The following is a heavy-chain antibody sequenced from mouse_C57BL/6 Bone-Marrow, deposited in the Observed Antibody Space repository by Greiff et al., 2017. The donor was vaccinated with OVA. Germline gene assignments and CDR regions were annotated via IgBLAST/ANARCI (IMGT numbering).Heavy chain of an antibody. V-gene: IGHV1-81*01. CDR2: IYPRSGNT. Sequence: VQLQQSGAELARPGASVKLSCKASGYTFTSYGISWVKQRTGQGLEWIGEIYPRSGNTYYNEKFKGKATLTADKSSSTAYMELRSLTSEDSAVYFCARRIFPCEYGSSLRYFDGWGTGTTVTVSS. CDR1: GYTFTSYG. J-gene: IGHJ1*03. CDR3: ARRIFPCEYGSSLRYFDG. D-gene: IGHD1-1*01.